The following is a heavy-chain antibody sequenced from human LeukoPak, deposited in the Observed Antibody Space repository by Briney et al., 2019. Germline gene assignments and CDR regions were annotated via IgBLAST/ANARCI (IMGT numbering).Heavy chain of an antibody. D-gene: IGHD6-13*01. J-gene: IGHJ5*02. Sequence: SETLSLTCTVSGGSISSYYWSWIRQPPGKGLEWIGYIYYSGSTNYNPSLKSRVTISVDTSKNQFSLKLSSVTAADTAVYYCARGHGIATNWFDPWGQGTLVTVSS. CDR1: GGSISSYY. CDR3: ARGHGIATNWFDP. V-gene: IGHV4-59*01. CDR2: IYYSGST.